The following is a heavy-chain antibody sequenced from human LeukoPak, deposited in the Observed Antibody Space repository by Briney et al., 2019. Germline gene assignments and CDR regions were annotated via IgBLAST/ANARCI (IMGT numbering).Heavy chain of an antibody. J-gene: IGHJ4*02. D-gene: IGHD3-22*01. CDR2: MNPNSGNT. Sequence: GASVKVSCKASGYTFTSYDINWVRQATGQGLEWMGWMNPNSGNTGYAQKFQGRVTITRNTSISTAYMELSSLRSEDTAVYYCARDLQVYYNSSGYYQIDYWGQGTLVTVSS. CDR3: ARDLQVYYNSSGYYQIDY. CDR1: GYTFTSYD. V-gene: IGHV1-8*03.